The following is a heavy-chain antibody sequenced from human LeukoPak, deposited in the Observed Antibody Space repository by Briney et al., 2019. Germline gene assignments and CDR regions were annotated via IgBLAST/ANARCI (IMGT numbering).Heavy chain of an antibody. CDR1: GFTFSSYS. V-gene: IGHV3-21*01. Sequence: GLSLRLSCAASGFTFSSYSMNWVRQAPGKGLEWVSSISSSSSYIYYADSVKGRFTISRDNAKNSLYLQMNSLRAEDTAVYYCARVKSRTASVQLEWAPFDYWGQGTLVTVSS. D-gene: IGHD1-1*01. J-gene: IGHJ4*02. CDR3: ARVKSRTASVQLEWAPFDY. CDR2: ISSSSSYI.